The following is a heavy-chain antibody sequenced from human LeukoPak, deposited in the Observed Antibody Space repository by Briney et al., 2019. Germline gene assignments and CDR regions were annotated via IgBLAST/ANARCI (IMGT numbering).Heavy chain of an antibody. CDR3: ARDKPVSWDFDH. CDR1: GFTFSTYS. V-gene: IGHV3-48*04. CDR2: ISSSSSTI. J-gene: IGHJ4*02. D-gene: IGHD1-14*01. Sequence: PGGSLRLSCAASGFTFSTYSMNWVRQTPGKGLEWVSYISSSSSTILYADSVKGRFTISRDNAKNSLYLQMNSLGAADAAVYYCARDKPVSWDFDHWGQGTLVTVSS.